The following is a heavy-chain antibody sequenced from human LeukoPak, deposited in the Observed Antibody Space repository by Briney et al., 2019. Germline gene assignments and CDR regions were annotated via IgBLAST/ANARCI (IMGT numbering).Heavy chain of an antibody. CDR1: GFTFSSYT. Sequence: GGSLRLSCAASGFTFSSYTVNWVRQAPGKGLEWVSSISISSSYIYYADSVKGRFTISRDNAKNSLYLQMNSLRAEDTAVYYCAREDRGEIVVVPAARNFDYWGQGTLVTVSS. D-gene: IGHD2-2*01. CDR3: AREDRGEIVVVPAARNFDY. V-gene: IGHV3-21*01. CDR2: ISISSSYI. J-gene: IGHJ4*02.